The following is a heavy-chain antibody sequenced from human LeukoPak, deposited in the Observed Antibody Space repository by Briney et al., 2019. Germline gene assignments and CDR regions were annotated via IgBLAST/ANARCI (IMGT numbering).Heavy chain of an antibody. CDR1: GFTFSSYR. Sequence: PGGSLRLSCAASGFTFSSYRMNWVRQAPGKGLEWVSYISSSSSTIYYADSVKGRFTISRDNAKNSLYLQMNSLRDEDTAVYYCARDAYCSSTSCYKGTIFDYWGQGTLVTVSS. J-gene: IGHJ4*02. CDR3: ARDAYCSSTSCYKGTIFDY. CDR2: ISSSSSTI. V-gene: IGHV3-48*02. D-gene: IGHD2-2*02.